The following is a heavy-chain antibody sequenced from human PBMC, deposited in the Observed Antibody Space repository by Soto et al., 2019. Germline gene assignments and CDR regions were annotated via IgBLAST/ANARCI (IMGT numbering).Heavy chain of an antibody. CDR1: RFTFSTYE. Sequence: GGSLRLSCAASRFTFSTYEMHWVRQAPGKGLEWVSYISSSGDTVYYADSVKGRFTISRDNAKNSLYLQMNSLRAEDTAVYYCARVEPYYYYGMDVWGQGTTVTVSS. CDR3: ARVEPYYYYGMDV. V-gene: IGHV3-48*03. CDR2: ISSSGDTV. J-gene: IGHJ6*02. D-gene: IGHD1-1*01.